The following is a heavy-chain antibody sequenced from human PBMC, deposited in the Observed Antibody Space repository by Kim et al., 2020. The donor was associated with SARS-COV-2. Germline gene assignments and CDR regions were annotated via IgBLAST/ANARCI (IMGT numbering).Heavy chain of an antibody. CDR1: GGSFSDYN. V-gene: IGHV4-34*01. D-gene: IGHD2-2*02. CDR3: ARGRAGVVPAPVLGLGPYYDYYAMDV. J-gene: IGHJ6*02. Sequence: SETLSLTCAVYGGSFSDYNWSWIRQPPGKGLEWIGEINHSGSTNVSPSVKGRITISVDTSKSQFSLRLKSMTATDTAVYYCARGRAGVVPAPVLGLGPYYDYYAMDVWGRGTPVAVSS. CDR2: INHSGST.